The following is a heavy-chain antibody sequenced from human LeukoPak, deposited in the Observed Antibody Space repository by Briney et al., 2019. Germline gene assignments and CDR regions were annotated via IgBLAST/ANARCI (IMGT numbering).Heavy chain of an antibody. CDR3: ARDRFYCSSTSCYAGYYGMDV. D-gene: IGHD2-2*01. V-gene: IGHV3-66*01. CDR2: IYSGGST. J-gene: IGHJ6*02. CDR1: GFTVSSNY. Sequence: GSLRLSCAASGFTVSSNYMSWVRQAPGKGREWVSVIYSGGSTYYADSVKGRFTISRDNSKNTLYLQMNSLRAEDTAVYYRARDRFYCSSTSCYAGYYGMDVWGQGTTVTVSS.